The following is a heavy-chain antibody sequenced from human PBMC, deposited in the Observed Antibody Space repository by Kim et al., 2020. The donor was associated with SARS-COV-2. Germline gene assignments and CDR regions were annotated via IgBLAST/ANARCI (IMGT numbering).Heavy chain of an antibody. CDR1: GFTFDDYG. J-gene: IGHJ4*02. CDR3: ARSEYNYGPSHFDS. Sequence: GGSLRLSCAASGFTFDDYGMNWVRQAPGKGLEWVSGISWNSGSIGYADSVKGRFTISRDNAKNSLYLQMNSLRADDTALYYCARSEYNYGPSHFDSWGLGTLVTVSS. D-gene: IGHD3-10*01. V-gene: IGHV3-9*01. CDR2: ISWNSGSI.